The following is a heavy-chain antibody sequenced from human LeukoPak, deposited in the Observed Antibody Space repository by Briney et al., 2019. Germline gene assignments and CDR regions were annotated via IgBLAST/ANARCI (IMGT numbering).Heavy chain of an antibody. J-gene: IGHJ4*02. CDR1: GFTFSTYV. V-gene: IGHV3-23*01. CDR2: ISVGAEYI. D-gene: IGHD3-3*01. CDR3: ASGPPFLKYFEY. Sequence: PGGSLRLSCAASGFTFSTYVMNWFRQAPGKGLEWVSTISVGAEYIFYADSVKGRFTISRDDSNNALYSQMHSLRAEDTALYYCASGPPFLKYFEYWGQGTLVTASS.